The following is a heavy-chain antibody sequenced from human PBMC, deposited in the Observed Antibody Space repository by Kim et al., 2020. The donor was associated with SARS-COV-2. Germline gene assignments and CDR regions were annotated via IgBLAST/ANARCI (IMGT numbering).Heavy chain of an antibody. CDR1: GFTFSNYG. CDR3: AKWFGDYLVDY. V-gene: IGHV3-30*18. D-gene: IGHD4-17*01. CDR2: ISYDGSNK. J-gene: IGHJ4*02. Sequence: GGSLRLSCAASGFTFSNYGMHWVRQAPGKGLEWVAVISYDGSNKYYADSVKGRFTISRDNSKNTLYLQMNSLRAEDTAVFYCAKWFGDYLVDYWGQGTL.